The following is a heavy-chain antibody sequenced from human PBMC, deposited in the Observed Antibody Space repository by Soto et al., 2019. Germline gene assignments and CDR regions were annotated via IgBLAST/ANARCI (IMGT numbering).Heavy chain of an antibody. CDR2: ISGSGGST. CDR3: AKASWSYYDSSGYYHWYYFDY. D-gene: IGHD3-22*01. J-gene: IGHJ4*02. CDR1: GFTFSSYA. V-gene: IGHV3-23*01. Sequence: PGGSLRLSCAASGFTFSSYAMSWVRQAPGKGLEWVSAISGSGGSTYYADSVKGRFTISRDNSKNTLYLQMNSLRAEDTAVYYCAKASWSYYDSSGYYHWYYFDYWGQGTLVTVSS.